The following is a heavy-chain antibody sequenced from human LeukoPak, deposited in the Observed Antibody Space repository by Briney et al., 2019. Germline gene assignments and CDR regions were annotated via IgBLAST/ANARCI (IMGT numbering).Heavy chain of an antibody. Sequence: GGSLRLSCAASGFIFSSYSMSWVRQAPGMGLEWVSVITGSGGNTYYADSVKGRFTISKDNSKNTVYLQMSSLRVDDTAVYYCAKAASSSWPSYYYGMDVWGQGTTVTVSS. D-gene: IGHD6-13*01. CDR2: ITGSGGNT. V-gene: IGHV3-23*01. J-gene: IGHJ6*02. CDR3: AKAASSSWPSYYYGMDV. CDR1: GFIFSSYS.